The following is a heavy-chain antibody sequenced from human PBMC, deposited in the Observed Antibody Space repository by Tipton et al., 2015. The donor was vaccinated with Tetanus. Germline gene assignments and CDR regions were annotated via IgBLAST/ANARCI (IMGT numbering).Heavy chain of an antibody. CDR2: IWNDGSYK. CDR3: VRDDSGRGLDY. V-gene: IGHV3-33*01. D-gene: IGHD3-10*01. J-gene: IGHJ4*02. CDR1: GFTFSTNA. Sequence: SGFTFSTNAMHWVRQAPGKGLEWVAAIWNDGSYKYYADSVKGRFTVSRDNSKNTLYLEMNSLRAEDTAVYYCVRDDSGRGLDYWGKGTLVTVSS.